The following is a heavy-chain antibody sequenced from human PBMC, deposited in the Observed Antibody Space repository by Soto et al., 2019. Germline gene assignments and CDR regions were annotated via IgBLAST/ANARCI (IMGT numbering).Heavy chain of an antibody. V-gene: IGHV4-31*03. Sequence: SETLSLTCTVSGGSIINNYYCNWIRHHPGKGLEWIGYNHYSGSAFYNPSLQSRATISVDTSKNQFSLRLNSVTAADTAVYYCATGDVTAGELFFGYWGRGALVTVSS. J-gene: IGHJ4*02. CDR3: ATGDVTAGELFFGY. D-gene: IGHD3-10*01. CDR1: GGSIINNYY. CDR2: NHYSGSA.